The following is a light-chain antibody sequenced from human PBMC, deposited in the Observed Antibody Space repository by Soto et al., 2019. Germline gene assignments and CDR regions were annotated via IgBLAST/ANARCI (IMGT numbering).Light chain of an antibody. CDR3: QQRSDWPPSIT. J-gene: IGKJ5*01. CDR1: QSVSSR. V-gene: IGKV3-11*01. Sequence: EIVMTQSPATLSVSPGERVTLSCRASQSVSSRLAWYHQKPGQAPRLLIYGTSSRATGIPDRFSGSGSGTDFTLTINSLEPEDFAVYYCQQRSDWPPSITFGQGTRLENK. CDR2: GTS.